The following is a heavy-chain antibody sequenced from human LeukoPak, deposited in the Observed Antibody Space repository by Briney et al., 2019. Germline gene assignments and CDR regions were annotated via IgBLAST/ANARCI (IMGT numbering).Heavy chain of an antibody. Sequence: GGSLRLPCAASGLTLSSYSMNWVRQAPGKGPEWVAYIGRSNSIIHYADSVKGRFTISRDNAKNSLSLLMNSLRAEDTAVYYCARAPIGDNNLFDPWGQGTLVTVSS. CDR2: IGRSNSII. V-gene: IGHV3-48*01. CDR3: ARAPIGDNNLFDP. J-gene: IGHJ5*02. CDR1: GLTLSSYS. D-gene: IGHD3-16*01.